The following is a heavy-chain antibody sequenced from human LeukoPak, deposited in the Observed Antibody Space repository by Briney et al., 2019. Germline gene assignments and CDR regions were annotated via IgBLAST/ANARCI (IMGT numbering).Heavy chain of an antibody. CDR1: GFMFSSNW. CDR2: ISGSGGST. Sequence: GGSLRLSCAASGFMFSSNWMSWVRQAPGKGLEWVSAISGSGGSTYYADSVKGRFTISRDNSKNTLYLQMNSLRAEDTAVYYCAKRAAAYFYYFDYWGQGTLVTVSS. D-gene: IGHD2-2*01. CDR3: AKRAAAYFYYFDY. V-gene: IGHV3-23*01. J-gene: IGHJ4*02.